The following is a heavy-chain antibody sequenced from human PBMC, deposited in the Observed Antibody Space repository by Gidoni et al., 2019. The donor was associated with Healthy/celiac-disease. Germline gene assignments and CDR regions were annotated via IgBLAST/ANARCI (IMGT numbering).Heavy chain of an antibody. D-gene: IGHD6-13*01. Sequence: QVQLVQSGAEVKKPGASVQVSCKASGYTFTSYGISWVRQAPGQGLEWMGWISAYNGNTNYAQKLQGRVTMTTDTSTSTAYMELRSLRSDDTAVYYCARVPYDSSSWYRGNWFDPWGQGTLVTVSS. V-gene: IGHV1-18*01. J-gene: IGHJ5*02. CDR2: ISAYNGNT. CDR1: GYTFTSYG. CDR3: ARVPYDSSSWYRGNWFDP.